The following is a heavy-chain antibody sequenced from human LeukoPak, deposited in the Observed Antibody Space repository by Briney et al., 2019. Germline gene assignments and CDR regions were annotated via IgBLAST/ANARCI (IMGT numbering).Heavy chain of an antibody. V-gene: IGHV3-23*01. D-gene: IGHD4-11*01. CDR1: GFTFSSYA. CDR3: AKAATTVTPWWFDP. CDR2: ISGSGGST. Sequence: KTGGSLRLSGAAPGFTFSSYAMSWVPQAPGEGLEGVSPISGSGGSTYYADSVKGRFTISRDNSKNTLYLQMNSLRAEDTAVYYCAKAATTVTPWWFDPWGQGTLVTVSS. J-gene: IGHJ5*02.